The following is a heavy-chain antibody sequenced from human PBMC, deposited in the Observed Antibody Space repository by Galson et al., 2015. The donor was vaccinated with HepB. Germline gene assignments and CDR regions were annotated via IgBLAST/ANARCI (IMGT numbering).Heavy chain of an antibody. J-gene: IGHJ4*02. CDR2: ISSDSTYI. Sequence: SLRLSCAASGFIFRNYNMNWVRHAPGKGLEWVSSISSDSTYINYADSVKGRFTTSRDNAKYSLNLHMSSLSAEDTAVYYCVRDPPLGTPFDYWGQGTLVTVSS. CDR3: VRDPPLGTPFDY. CDR1: GFIFRNYN. D-gene: IGHD7-27*01. V-gene: IGHV3-21*01.